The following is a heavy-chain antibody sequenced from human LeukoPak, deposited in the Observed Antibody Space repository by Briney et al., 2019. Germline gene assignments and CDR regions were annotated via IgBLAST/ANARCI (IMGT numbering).Heavy chain of an antibody. D-gene: IGHD3-3*01. CDR3: ASRIDYDFWSGHRGYFDY. Sequence: SVKVSCKASGGTFSSYAISWVRQAPGQGLEWMGGIIPIFGTANYAQKFQGRVTITADKSTSTAYMELSSLRSEDTAVYYCASRIDYDFWSGHRGYFDYWGQGTLVTVSS. J-gene: IGHJ4*02. CDR2: IIPIFGTA. V-gene: IGHV1-69*06. CDR1: GGTFSSYA.